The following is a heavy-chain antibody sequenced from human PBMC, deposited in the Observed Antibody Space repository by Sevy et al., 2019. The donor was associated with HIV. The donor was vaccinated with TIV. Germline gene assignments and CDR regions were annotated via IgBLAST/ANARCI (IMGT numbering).Heavy chain of an antibody. CDR3: ARDADILSGYPSHYFDY. CDR1: GFSFSKYW. D-gene: IGHD3-9*01. Sequence: GGCLRLSCAASGFSFSKYWMSWVRQAPGKGLEWVANIKEDGSQKNYLESVKGRFTVSRYNAKNLLYLQMNNLRADDTAVYYCARDADILSGYPSHYFDYWGQGTLVTVSS. J-gene: IGHJ4*02. V-gene: IGHV3-7*01. CDR2: IKEDGSQK.